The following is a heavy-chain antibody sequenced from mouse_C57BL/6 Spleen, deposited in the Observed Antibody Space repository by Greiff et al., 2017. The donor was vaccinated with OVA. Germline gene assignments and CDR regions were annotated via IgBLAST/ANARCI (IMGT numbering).Heavy chain of an antibody. J-gene: IGHJ3*01. CDR1: GFTFSSYG. Sequence: EVQVVESGGDLVKPGGSLKLSCAASGFTFSSYGMSWVRQTPDKRLEWVATISSGGSYTYYPDSVKGRFTISRDNAKNTLYLQMSSLKSEDTAMYYCARLDGSSSAWFAYWGQGTLVTVSA. V-gene: IGHV5-6*01. CDR2: ISSGGSYT. D-gene: IGHD1-1*01. CDR3: ARLDGSSSAWFAY.